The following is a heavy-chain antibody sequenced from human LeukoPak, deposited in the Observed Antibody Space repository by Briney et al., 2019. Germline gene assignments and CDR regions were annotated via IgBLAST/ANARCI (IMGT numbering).Heavy chain of an antibody. CDR3: AKDLVDGSGSSADY. CDR1: GVTFRSYG. V-gene: IGHV3-30*18. Sequence: GGSLRLSCAASGVTFRSYGMHLVRQAPGKGREWGAVISYDGTNKYYADSVKGRFTISRDNSKNTLYLQMNSLRAEDTAVYYCAKDLVDGSGSSADYWGQGTLVTVSS. J-gene: IGHJ4*02. CDR2: ISYDGTNK. D-gene: IGHD3-10*01.